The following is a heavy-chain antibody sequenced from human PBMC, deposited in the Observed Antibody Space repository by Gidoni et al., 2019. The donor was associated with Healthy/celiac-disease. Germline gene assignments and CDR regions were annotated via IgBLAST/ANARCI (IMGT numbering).Heavy chain of an antibody. CDR2: IKQDGSEK. V-gene: IGHV3-7*03. J-gene: IGHJ3*02. D-gene: IGHD1-20*01. Sequence: EVQLVESGGGLVQPGGSLRLSCAASGFTFSSYWMSWVRQAPGKGLGWVANIKQDGSEKYYVDSVKGRFTISRDNAKKSLYLQMNSLRAEDTAVYYCARDGYNWNPSDAFDIWGQGTMVTVSS. CDR3: ARDGYNWNPSDAFDI. CDR1: GFTFSSYW.